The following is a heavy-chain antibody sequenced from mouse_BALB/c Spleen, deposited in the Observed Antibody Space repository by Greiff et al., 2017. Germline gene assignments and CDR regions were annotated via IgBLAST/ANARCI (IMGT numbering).Heavy chain of an antibody. Sequence: EVQGVESGGGLVKPGGSLKLSCAASGFTFSSYTMSWVRQTPEKRLEWVATISSGGSYTYYPDSVKGRFTISRDNAKNTLYLQMSSLKSEDTAMYYCTRGGVYGNYVDYWGQGTTLTVSS. CDR3: TRGGVYGNYVDY. J-gene: IGHJ2*01. CDR2: ISSGGSYT. D-gene: IGHD2-1*01. CDR1: GFTFSSYT. V-gene: IGHV5-6-4*01.